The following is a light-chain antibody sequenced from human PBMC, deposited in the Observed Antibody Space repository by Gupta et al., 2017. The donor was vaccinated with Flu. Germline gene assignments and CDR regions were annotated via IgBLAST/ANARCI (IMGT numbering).Light chain of an antibody. V-gene: IGKV1-39*01. Sequence: DIQMTQSPSSLSTSVGDRVTITCRASQNIYNYVNWYQQKPGKAPALLIYAATGVHYGVPSRFGGRGSGTEFTLTIRRRQPEDFATYYCQQGYNAPRTFGQGTRVEVK. J-gene: IGKJ1*01. CDR1: QNIYNY. CDR2: AAT. CDR3: QQGYNAPRT.